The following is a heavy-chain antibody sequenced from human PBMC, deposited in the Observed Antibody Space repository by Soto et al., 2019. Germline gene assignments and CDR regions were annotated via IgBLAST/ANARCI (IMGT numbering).Heavy chain of an antibody. CDR1: EFSLSTSGVG. Sequence: SGPTLVNPTQTLTLTCSFSEFSLSTSGVGVGWIRQPPGRALEWLALIYWDDDKRYSPSLKSRLTITKDTSKNQVVLTMTNMDPVDTATYYCARYCSGAGCYPFDYWGQGTLVTVSS. CDR2: IYWDDDK. J-gene: IGHJ4*02. V-gene: IGHV2-5*02. D-gene: IGHD2-15*01. CDR3: ARYCSGAGCYPFDY.